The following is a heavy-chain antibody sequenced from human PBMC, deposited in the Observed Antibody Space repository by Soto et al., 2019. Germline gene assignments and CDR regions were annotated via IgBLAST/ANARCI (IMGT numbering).Heavy chain of an antibody. CDR3: ARDKGWYFDY. CDR1: GFTFSSYA. D-gene: IGHD6-19*01. Sequence: QVQLVESGGGVVQPGRSLRLSCAASGFTFSSYAMHWVRQAPGKGLEWVAVISFDGSNKYYADSVKGRFTISRDNSKNKMYLQMNSLRAEDTAVYYCARDKGWYFDYWGQGTLVTVSS. V-gene: IGHV3-30-3*01. J-gene: IGHJ4*02. CDR2: ISFDGSNK.